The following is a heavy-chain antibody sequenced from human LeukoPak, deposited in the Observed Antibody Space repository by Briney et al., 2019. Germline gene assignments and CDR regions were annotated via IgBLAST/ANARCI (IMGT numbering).Heavy chain of an antibody. V-gene: IGHV3-30*04. CDR1: GFTFSSYA. CDR2: ISYDGSNK. Sequence: GGSLRLSCAASGFTFSSYAMHWVRQAPGKGLEWVAVISYDGSNKYYADSVKGRFTISRDNSKNTLYLQMNSLRAEDTAVYYCARRTVGYCSSTSCSPGYYYYMDVWGKGTTVTVSS. J-gene: IGHJ6*03. CDR3: ARRTVGYCSSTSCSPGYYYYMDV. D-gene: IGHD2-2*03.